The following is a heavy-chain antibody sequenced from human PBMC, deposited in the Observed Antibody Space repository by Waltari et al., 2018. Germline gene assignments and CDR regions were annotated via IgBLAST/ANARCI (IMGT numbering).Heavy chain of an antibody. Sequence: QVQLVESGGGVVQPGMSLRLSCAASGLTFSSYGMHWVRQAPGKGLEWVAVISYDGSNKYYADSVKGRFTISRDNSKNTLYLQMNSLRAEDTAVYYCAKGHYDYVWGSSDYWGQGTLVTVSS. D-gene: IGHD3-16*01. CDR1: GLTFSSYG. V-gene: IGHV3-30*18. CDR2: ISYDGSNK. J-gene: IGHJ4*02. CDR3: AKGHYDYVWGSSDY.